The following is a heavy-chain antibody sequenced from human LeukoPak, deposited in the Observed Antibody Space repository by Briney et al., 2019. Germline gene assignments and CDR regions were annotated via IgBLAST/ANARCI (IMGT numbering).Heavy chain of an antibody. CDR3: AGSRSFWGGFDY. J-gene: IGHJ4*02. D-gene: IGHD6-13*01. CDR2: SYYSGST. V-gene: IGHV4-39*01. CDR1: GGSISSGSHY. Sequence: KASQTLSLTCTVSGGSISSGSHYWSWIRQPPGKGLEWIASSYYSGSTQYNPSLKSRATISVDTSKDQFSLDLRSVTAADTAVYYCAGSRSFWGGFDYWGQGTLVTASS.